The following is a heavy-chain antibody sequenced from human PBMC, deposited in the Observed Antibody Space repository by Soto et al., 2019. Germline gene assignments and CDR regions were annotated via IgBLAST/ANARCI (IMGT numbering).Heavy chain of an antibody. CDR3: ARDNDRPQLGGNYYYILDV. V-gene: IGHV1-69*12. D-gene: IGHD2-8*01. CDR2: IMPVFRTP. Sequence: QVQLEQSGAEVKKPGSSVKVSCKASGGTFRTAAVSWVRQAPGQGLEWMGGIMPVFRTPDYAQKFHGRVTITAGESTSTAYMELSGLRSDDTAVYYCARDNDRPQLGGNYYYILDVWGQGTTITVSS. CDR1: GGTFRTAA. J-gene: IGHJ6*02.